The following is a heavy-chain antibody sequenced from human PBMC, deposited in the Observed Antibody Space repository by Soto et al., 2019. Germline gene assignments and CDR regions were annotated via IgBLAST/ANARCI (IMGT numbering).Heavy chain of an antibody. CDR3: ARSNLQWLTTMYYYYYGMDV. CDR1: GFTFSSYA. Sequence: QVQLVESGGGVVQPGRSLRLSCAASGFTFSSYAMHWVRQAPGKGLEWVAVISYDGSNKYYADSVKGRFTISRDNSKNTLYLQMNSLRAEDTAVYYCARSNLQWLTTMYYYYYGMDVWGQGTTVTVSS. CDR2: ISYDGSNK. J-gene: IGHJ6*02. V-gene: IGHV3-30-3*01. D-gene: IGHD6-19*01.